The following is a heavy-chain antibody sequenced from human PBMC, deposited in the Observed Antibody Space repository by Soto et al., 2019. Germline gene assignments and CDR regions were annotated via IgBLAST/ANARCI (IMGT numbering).Heavy chain of an antibody. CDR3: ARHGVVAATQGYYYYYMDV. J-gene: IGHJ6*03. CDR1: GYSFTSYW. Sequence: GESLKISCKGSGYSFTSYWIGWVRQMPGKGLEWMGIIYPGDSDTRYSPSFQGQVTISADKSISTAYLQWSSLKASDTAMYYCARHGVVAATQGYYYYYMDVWGKGTTVTVSS. D-gene: IGHD2-15*01. V-gene: IGHV5-51*01. CDR2: IYPGDSDT.